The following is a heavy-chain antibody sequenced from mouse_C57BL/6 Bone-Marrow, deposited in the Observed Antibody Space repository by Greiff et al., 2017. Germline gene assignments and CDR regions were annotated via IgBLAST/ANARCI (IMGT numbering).Heavy chain of an antibody. Sequence: VQLQQPGAELVKPGASVKMSCKASGYTFTSYWITWVKQRPGQGLEWIGDIYHGSGSTNYNEKFKSKATLTVDTSSSTAYMQLHRLTSADSAVYYCARSGGDSSGRGYWGQGTTLTVSS. D-gene: IGHD3-2*02. CDR3: ARSGGDSSGRGY. CDR1: GYTFTSYW. CDR2: IYHGSGST. V-gene: IGHV1-55*01. J-gene: IGHJ2*01.